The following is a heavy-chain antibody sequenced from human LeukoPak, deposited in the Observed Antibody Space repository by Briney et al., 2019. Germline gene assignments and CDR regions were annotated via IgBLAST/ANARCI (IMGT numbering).Heavy chain of an antibody. CDR3: ATGGAPGGRFEN. D-gene: IGHD1-26*01. V-gene: IGHV3-7*01. CDR2: MKEDGTQI. Sequence: AGSLTLSCVVSGFTFSRSTMTWVRQAQGKGPEWAAKMKEDGTQIHYVDSVKGRFTISRDNAKNSLFLQMNSLRVEDTAVYYCATGGAPGGRFENWGQGMLVTVSS. CDR1: GFTFSRST. J-gene: IGHJ1*01.